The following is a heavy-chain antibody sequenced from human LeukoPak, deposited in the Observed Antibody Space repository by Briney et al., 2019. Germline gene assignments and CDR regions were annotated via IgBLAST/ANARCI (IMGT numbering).Heavy chain of an antibody. D-gene: IGHD2-2*01. CDR3: ARGGAQYCSSTSCLDY. Sequence: GGSLRLSCAASGFTFSSYSMNWVRQAPGKGLEWVSSISSSSSYIYYADSVKGRFTISRDNAKNSLYLQMNSLRAEDTAVYYCARGGAQYCSSTSCLDYWGQGTLVTVSS. CDR1: GFTFSSYS. V-gene: IGHV3-21*04. J-gene: IGHJ4*02. CDR2: ISSSSSYI.